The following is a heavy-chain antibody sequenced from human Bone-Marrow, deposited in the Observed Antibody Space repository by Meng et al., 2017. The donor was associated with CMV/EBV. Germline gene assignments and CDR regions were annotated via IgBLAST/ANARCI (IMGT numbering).Heavy chain of an antibody. CDR1: GFTFSSYG. CDR3: ARDYGSYYGMDV. CDR2: IRYDGSNK. V-gene: IGHV3-30*02. Sequence: GGSLRLSCAASGFTFSSYGMHWVRQAPGKGLEWVAFIRYDGSNKYYADSVKGRFTISRDNAKNSLYLQMNSLRAEDTAVYYCARDYGSYYGMDVWGQGTTVTVSS. J-gene: IGHJ6*02. D-gene: IGHD1-26*01.